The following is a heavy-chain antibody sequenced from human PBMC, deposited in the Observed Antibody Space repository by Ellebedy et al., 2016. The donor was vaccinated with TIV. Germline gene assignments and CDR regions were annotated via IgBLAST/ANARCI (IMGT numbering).Heavy chain of an antibody. CDR3: ARSYCSGGKCYNSMDV. V-gene: IGHV3-74*01. Sequence: GGSLRLSCAASGYTFTSYWMHWVRQAPGKGLVWVARISGDASGTNHADSVKGRFTISRDNAKDTVYLQMHSLRVEDTAVYYCARSYCSGGKCYNSMDVWGQGTTVTVSS. CDR1: GYTFTSYW. J-gene: IGHJ6*03. CDR2: ISGDASGT. D-gene: IGHD2-15*01.